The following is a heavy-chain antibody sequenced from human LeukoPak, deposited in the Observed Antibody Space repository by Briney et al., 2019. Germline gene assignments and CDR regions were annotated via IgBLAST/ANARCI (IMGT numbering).Heavy chain of an antibody. CDR2: MNPTSGNT. J-gene: IGHJ4*02. V-gene: IGHV1-8*01. CDR1: GYTFSVYD. Sequence: GASVKVSCKASGYTFSVYDTNWVRQTLQGRLGRMSWMNPTSGNTGYAQKFQGRVTMTRNTSISTAYMELSSLRSEDTAVYYCARGGDCGGDCYSSPTDYWGQGTLVTVSS. D-gene: IGHD2-21*01. CDR3: ARGGDCGGDCYSSPTDY.